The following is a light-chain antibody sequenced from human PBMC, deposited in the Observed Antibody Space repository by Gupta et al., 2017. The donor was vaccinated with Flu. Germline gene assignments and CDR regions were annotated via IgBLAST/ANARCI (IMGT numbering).Light chain of an antibody. J-gene: IGKJ2*01. CDR3: QQAARSPYT. V-gene: IGKV1-12*02. CDR1: YDVSKW. CDR2: AAS. Sequence: DIQMTQFPSSVSASVGDRVTITCRASYDVSKWLAWYQQKPGKAPKLLIYAASNLQSGVPSRFSGSRSGTDFTLTIHSLQPEDFATYYCQQAARSPYTFGQGTKLEI.